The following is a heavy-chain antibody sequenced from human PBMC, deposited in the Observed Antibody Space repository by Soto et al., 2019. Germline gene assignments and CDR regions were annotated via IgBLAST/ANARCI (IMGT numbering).Heavy chain of an antibody. D-gene: IGHD4-17*01. CDR2: ISGSGGST. CDR1: GFTFSSYA. V-gene: IGHV3-23*01. Sequence: GGSLRLSCAASGFTFSSYAMSWVRQAPGKGLEWVSAISGSGGSTYYADSVKGRFTISRDNSKNTLYLQMNSLRAEDTAVYYCAKGFRDRDYGDYFDYWGQGTLVTVSS. CDR3: AKGFRDRDYGDYFDY. J-gene: IGHJ4*02.